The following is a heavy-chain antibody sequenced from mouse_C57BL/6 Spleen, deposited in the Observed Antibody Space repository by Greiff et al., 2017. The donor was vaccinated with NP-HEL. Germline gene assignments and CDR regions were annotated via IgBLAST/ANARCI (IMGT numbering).Heavy chain of an antibody. CDR3: ARRGWGTPYAMDY. V-gene: IGHV1-64*01. Sequence: QVQLQQSGAELVKPGASVKLSCKASGYTFTSYWMHWVKQRPGQGLEWIGMIHPNSGSTNYNVKFKSKATLTVDKSSSTAYMQLSSLTSEDSAVYYCARRGWGTPYAMDYWGQGTSVTVSS. D-gene: IGHD2-14*01. CDR2: IHPNSGST. CDR1: GYTFTSYW. J-gene: IGHJ4*01.